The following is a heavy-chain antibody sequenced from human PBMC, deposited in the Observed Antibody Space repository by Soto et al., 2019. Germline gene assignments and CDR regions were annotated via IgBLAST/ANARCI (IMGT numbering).Heavy chain of an antibody. J-gene: IGHJ4*02. CDR3: ASAEAVDTAMVFDY. D-gene: IGHD5-18*01. CDR1: GFTFSSYA. Sequence: QVQLVESGGGVVQPGRSLRLSCAASGFTFSSYAMHWVRQAPGKGLECVAVISYDGSNKYYADSVKGRFIISRDNSKNTLYLQIHSLRAEDTAVYYCASAEAVDTAMVFDYWVQGTLVTVSS. V-gene: IGHV3-30-3*01. CDR2: ISYDGSNK.